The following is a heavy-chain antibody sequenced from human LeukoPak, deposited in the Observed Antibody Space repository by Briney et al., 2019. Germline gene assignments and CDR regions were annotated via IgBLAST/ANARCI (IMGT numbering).Heavy chain of an antibody. CDR1: GYTFTSYY. V-gene: IGHV1-2*02. CDR3: ARGGLYYYYYYMDV. CDR2: INPNSGGT. D-gene: IGHD3-16*01. Sequence: ASVKVSCKASGYTFTSYYMHWVRQAPGQGLEWMGWINPNSGGTNYAQKFQGRVTMTRDTSISTAYMELSRLRSDDTAVYYCARGGLYYYYYYMDVWGKGTTVTVSS. J-gene: IGHJ6*03.